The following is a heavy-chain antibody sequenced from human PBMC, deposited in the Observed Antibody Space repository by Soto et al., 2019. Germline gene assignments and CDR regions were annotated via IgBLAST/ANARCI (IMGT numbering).Heavy chain of an antibody. D-gene: IGHD2-15*01. CDR3: AREGYCSGGSCSWYYYYGMDV. Sequence: ASVKVSCKASGYTFTSYGISWVRQAPGQGLEWMGWISAYNGNTNYAQKLQGRVTMTTDTSTSTAYMELRSLRSDDTAVYYCAREGYCSGGSCSWYYYYGMDVWGQGTTVTVSS. J-gene: IGHJ6*02. CDR1: GYTFTSYG. V-gene: IGHV1-18*04. CDR2: ISAYNGNT.